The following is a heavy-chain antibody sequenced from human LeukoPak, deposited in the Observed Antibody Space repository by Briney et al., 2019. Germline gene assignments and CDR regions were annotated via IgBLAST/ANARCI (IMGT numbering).Heavy chain of an antibody. CDR1: GYTFTSYA. Sequence: SVKVSCKASGYTFTSYAMNWVRQAPGQGLEWMGGIIPIFGTANYAQKFQGRVTITADESTSTAYMELSSLRSEDTAVYYCARGRRDGYNMPDAFDIWGQGTMVTVSS. CDR3: ARGRRDGYNMPDAFDI. V-gene: IGHV1-69*13. CDR2: IIPIFGTA. J-gene: IGHJ3*02. D-gene: IGHD5-24*01.